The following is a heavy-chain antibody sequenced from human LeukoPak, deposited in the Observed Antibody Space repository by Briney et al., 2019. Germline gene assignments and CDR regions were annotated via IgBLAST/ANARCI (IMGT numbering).Heavy chain of an antibody. D-gene: IGHD3-10*01. CDR1: GGSISSYY. V-gene: IGHV4-4*07. Sequence: SETLSLTCTVSGGSISSYYWSWIRQPAGKGLEWIGRIYTSGSTNYNPSLKSRVTMSVDTSKNQFSLKLSSVTAADTAVCYCARDAGLTMVRGVSLDAFDIWGQGTMVTVSS. CDR2: IYTSGST. J-gene: IGHJ3*02. CDR3: ARDAGLTMVRGVSLDAFDI.